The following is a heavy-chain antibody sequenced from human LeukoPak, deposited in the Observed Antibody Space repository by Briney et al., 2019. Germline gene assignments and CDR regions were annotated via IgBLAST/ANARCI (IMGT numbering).Heavy chain of an antibody. V-gene: IGHV3-48*03. Sequence: SGGSLRLSCAASGFTFSSYEMNWVRQAPGKGLEWVSYISSSGSTIYYADSVKGRFTISRDNAKNSLYLQMNSLRAEDTAVYYYARPNWNYGYFDYWGQGTLVTVSS. CDR1: GFTFSSYE. J-gene: IGHJ4*02. CDR2: ISSSGSTI. CDR3: ARPNWNYGYFDY. D-gene: IGHD1-7*01.